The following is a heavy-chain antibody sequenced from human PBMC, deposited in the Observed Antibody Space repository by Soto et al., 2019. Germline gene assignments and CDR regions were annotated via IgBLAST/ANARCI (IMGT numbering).Heavy chain of an antibody. Sequence: QVQLVQSGGEVKRPGASVKVSCKASGYPFTSYGISWVRQAPGQGLEWMGWINPYNGNTKYAQKFKGRVTMTTDTSTTTAYMELRSLSHDDTAVYYCARNLASVHDYWGQGSLVTVSS. CDR1: GYPFTSYG. CDR2: INPYNGNT. CDR3: ARNLASVHDY. J-gene: IGHJ4*02. V-gene: IGHV1-18*04. D-gene: IGHD1-1*01.